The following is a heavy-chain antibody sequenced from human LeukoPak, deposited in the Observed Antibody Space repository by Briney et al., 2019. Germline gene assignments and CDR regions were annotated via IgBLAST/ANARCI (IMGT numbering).Heavy chain of an antibody. Sequence: ASVKVSCKASGYTFASYAIHWVRQAPGQRLEWMGWINAGYDNTKYSQKFQGRVTITADESTSTAYMELSSLRSEDTAVYYCARYRIAAVLRYYYYGMDVWGQGTTVTVSS. CDR3: ARYRIAAVLRYYYYGMDV. CDR1: GYTFASYA. J-gene: IGHJ6*02. D-gene: IGHD6-13*01. V-gene: IGHV1-3*01. CDR2: INAGYDNT.